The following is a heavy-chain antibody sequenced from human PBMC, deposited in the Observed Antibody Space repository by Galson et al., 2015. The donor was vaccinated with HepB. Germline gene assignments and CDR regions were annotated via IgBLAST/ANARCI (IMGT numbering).Heavy chain of an antibody. D-gene: IGHD5-18*01. V-gene: IGHV4-34*01. CDR2: INHSGST. Sequence: SETLSLTCAVYGGSFSGYYWSWIRQPPGKGLEWIGEINHSGSTNYNPSLKSRVTISVDTSKNQFSLKLSSVTAADTAVYYCATGGYSYGRTFDYWGQGTLVTVSS. CDR3: ATGGYSYGRTFDY. J-gene: IGHJ4*02. CDR1: GGSFSGYY.